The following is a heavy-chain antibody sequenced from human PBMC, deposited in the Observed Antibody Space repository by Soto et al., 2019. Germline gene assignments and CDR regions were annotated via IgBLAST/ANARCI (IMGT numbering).Heavy chain of an antibody. CDR2: IYNSGTT. J-gene: IGHJ5*02. CDR1: GGSFSTYY. Sequence: QLQLQESGPGLLKPSETLSLTCAVSGGSFSTYYWSWIRQPPGKGLEWIGCIYNSGTTEYNPSLKSRVTISEDTSNNRFSLNLRSVTAADTAIYYCAAYHGRGSYGGWVDPWGQGTLVTVSS. CDR3: AAYHGRGSYGGWVDP. D-gene: IGHD3-16*01. V-gene: IGHV4-59*01.